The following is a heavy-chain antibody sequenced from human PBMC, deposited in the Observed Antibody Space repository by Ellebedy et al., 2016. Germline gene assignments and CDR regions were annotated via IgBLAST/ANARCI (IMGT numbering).Heavy chain of an antibody. CDR2: INHSGST. CDR1: GGSFSGYY. Sequence: SETLSLTCAVYGGSFSGYYWSWIRQPPGKGLEWIGEINHSGSTNYNPSLKSRVTISVDTSKNQFSLKLSSVTAADTAVYYCARDVVVPAAPSYYYYYGMDVWGQGTTVTVSS. CDR3: ARDVVVPAAPSYYYYYGMDV. J-gene: IGHJ6*02. V-gene: IGHV4-34*01. D-gene: IGHD2-2*01.